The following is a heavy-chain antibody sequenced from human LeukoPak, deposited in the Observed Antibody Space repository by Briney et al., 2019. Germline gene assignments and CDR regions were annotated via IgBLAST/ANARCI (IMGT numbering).Heavy chain of an antibody. CDR1: GGSFSSYY. CDR2: ISYSGST. Sequence: SETLSLTCTVSGGSFSSYYWSWIRQSPEKGLEWIGYISYSGSTNYNPSLKRRVTISVDTSRNQFSLKLSSVTAADTAVYYCARVDQYYYGSGGDGFFDYWGQGTLVTVSS. CDR3: ARVDQYYYGSGGDGFFDY. V-gene: IGHV4-59*01. D-gene: IGHD3-10*01. J-gene: IGHJ4*02.